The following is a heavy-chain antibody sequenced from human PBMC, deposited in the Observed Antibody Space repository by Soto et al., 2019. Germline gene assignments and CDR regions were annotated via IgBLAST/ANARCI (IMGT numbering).Heavy chain of an antibody. CDR2: IYSGGST. Sequence: EVHLVESGGGLIQPGGSLRLSCAASGLTVSNNYMSWVRQAPGKGLEWVSIIYSGGSTYYADSVTGRFSIFRDNSKNTQYLQMDSLRADDTAVYYCARAFNWNDAYFDYWGQGTLVTVSS. J-gene: IGHJ4*02. CDR3: ARAFNWNDAYFDY. D-gene: IGHD1-1*01. V-gene: IGHV3-53*01. CDR1: GLTVSNNY.